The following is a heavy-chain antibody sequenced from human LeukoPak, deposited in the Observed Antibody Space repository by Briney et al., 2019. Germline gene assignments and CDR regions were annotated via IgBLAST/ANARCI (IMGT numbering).Heavy chain of an antibody. J-gene: IGHJ4*02. D-gene: IGHD2-15*01. CDR3: TRLSNIHCSGGSCYFDY. Sequence: GGSLKLSCAASGFTFSGSPMHWVRQASGKGLEWVGRIKTKANSYATAYAASVKGRFTISRDDPKNTAYLQMNSLKTEDTAVYYCTRLSNIHCSGGSCYFDYWGQGTLVTVSS. CDR1: GFTFSGSP. CDR2: IKTKANSYAT. V-gene: IGHV3-73*01.